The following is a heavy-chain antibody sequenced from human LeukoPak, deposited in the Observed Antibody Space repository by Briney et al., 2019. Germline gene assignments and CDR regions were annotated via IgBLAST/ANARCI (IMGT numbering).Heavy chain of an antibody. CDR1: SSSSYY. J-gene: IGHJ4*02. CDR3: ARAQGAGYYFDY. CDR2: IKQDGSEK. Sequence: SSSSYYWGWVRQPPGMGLEWVANIKQDGSEKYYVDSVKGRFTISRDNAKTSLYLQMNRLRAEDTAVYYCARAQGAGYYFDYWGQGTLVTVSS. D-gene: IGHD1-26*01. V-gene: IGHV3-7*01.